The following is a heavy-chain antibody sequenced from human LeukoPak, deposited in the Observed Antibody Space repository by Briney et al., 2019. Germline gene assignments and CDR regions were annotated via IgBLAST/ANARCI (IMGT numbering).Heavy chain of an antibody. CDR1: GGTFSTYA. J-gene: IGHJ2*01. V-gene: IGHV1-69*13. CDR2: IIPIFGTP. CDR3: AGHSGGVWLGYFDL. Sequence: ASVKVSCKASGGTFSTYAISWVRQAPGQGLEWMGGIIPIFGTPDYAQKFQGRVTVTADESTSTAYMALSSLRSEDTAVYYCAGHSGGVWLGYFDLWGRGTLVTVSS. D-gene: IGHD6-19*01.